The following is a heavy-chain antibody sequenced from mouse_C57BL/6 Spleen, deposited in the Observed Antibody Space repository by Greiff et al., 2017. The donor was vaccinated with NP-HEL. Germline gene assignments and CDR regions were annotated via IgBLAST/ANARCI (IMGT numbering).Heavy chain of an antibody. CDR1: GFSLTSYG. J-gene: IGHJ1*03. CDR3: ARASTTVAYWYFDV. D-gene: IGHD1-1*01. CDR2: IWSGGST. Sequence: VQGVESGPGLVQPSQSLSITCTVSGFSLTSYGVHWVRQSPGKGLEWLGVIWSGGSTDYNAACISRLSISKDNSKSQVFFKMNSLQTDDTAIYYCARASTTVAYWYFDVWGTGTTVTVSS. V-gene: IGHV2-2*01.